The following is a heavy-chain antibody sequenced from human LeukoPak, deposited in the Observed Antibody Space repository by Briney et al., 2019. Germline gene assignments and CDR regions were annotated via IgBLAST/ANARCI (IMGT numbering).Heavy chain of an antibody. D-gene: IGHD2-15*01. V-gene: IGHV3-74*01. Sequence: GGSLRLSCAASGFTFSSYWMHWVRQAPGKGLVWVSRVNSDGSSTSYADSVKGRFTISRDNAKNTLYLQINSLRAEDTAVYYCAREIGCSGGSCYSDYFDYWGQGTLVTVSS. CDR3: AREIGCSGGSCYSDYFDY. CDR1: GFTFSSYW. CDR2: VNSDGSST. J-gene: IGHJ4*02.